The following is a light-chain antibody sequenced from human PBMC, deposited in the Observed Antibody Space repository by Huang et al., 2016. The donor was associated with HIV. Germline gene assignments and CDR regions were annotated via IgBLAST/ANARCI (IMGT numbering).Light chain of an antibody. Sequence: DIQMTQSPSSLSASVGDRVTITCRASQSITTYLNWYQQKPGKAPNLLIYAASSLQSGVPSRFSGSCSGTDFTLTISSLQPEDFGTYFCQQSYSTSFGGGTKVEIK. CDR3: QQSYSTS. J-gene: IGKJ4*01. V-gene: IGKV1-39*01. CDR1: QSITTY. CDR2: AAS.